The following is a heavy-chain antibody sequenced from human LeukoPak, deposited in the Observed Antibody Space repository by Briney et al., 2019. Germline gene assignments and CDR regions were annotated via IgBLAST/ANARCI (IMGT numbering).Heavy chain of an antibody. J-gene: IGHJ4*02. CDR2: IKQDGSEK. CDR3: ARGFEYSSSSVLGY. D-gene: IGHD6-6*01. CDR1: GFTFSSHG. Sequence: GGSLRLSCAASGFTFSSHGMSWVRQAPGKGLEWVANIKQDGSEKYYVDPVKGRFTISRDNAKNSLYLQMNSLRAEDTAVYYCARGFEYSSSSVLGYWGQGTLVTVSS. V-gene: IGHV3-7*01.